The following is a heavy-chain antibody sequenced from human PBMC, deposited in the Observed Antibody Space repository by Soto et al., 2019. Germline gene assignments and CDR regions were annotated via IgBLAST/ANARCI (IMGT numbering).Heavy chain of an antibody. D-gene: IGHD3-22*01. CDR1: GFTFSSYA. CDR3: TKRTTMIVSSCINWFDL. V-gene: IGHV3-23*01. CDR2: ISGSGEST. Sequence: AGSLRLSCAASGFTFSSYAMSWVRQAPGKGLEWVSAISGSGESTYYADSVKGRFTISRYNSKNTLYLQMSSRRAEDTALYYCTKRTTMIVSSCINWFDLWGQGTLVTVSS. J-gene: IGHJ5*02.